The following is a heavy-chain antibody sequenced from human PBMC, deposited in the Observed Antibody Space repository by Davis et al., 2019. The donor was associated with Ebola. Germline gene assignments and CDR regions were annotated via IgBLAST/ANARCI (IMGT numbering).Heavy chain of an antibody. CDR2: IHHSGST. D-gene: IGHD5-12*01. V-gene: IGHV4-34*01. CDR1: AGSFSGYY. CDR3: ARNRWLRGNWFDP. Sequence: PSETLSPTCALYAGSFSGYYWSWIRQPPGKGLEWIGEIHHSGSTNYNPSLKSRVTISVDTSKNQFSLKLSSVTAADTAVYYCARNRWLRGNWFDPWGQGTLVTVSS. J-gene: IGHJ5*02.